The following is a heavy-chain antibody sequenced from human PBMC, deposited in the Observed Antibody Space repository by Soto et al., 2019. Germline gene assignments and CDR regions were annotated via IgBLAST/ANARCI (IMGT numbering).Heavy chain of an antibody. V-gene: IGHV3-23*01. CDR2: ISGSDGST. D-gene: IGHD2-8*02. CDR3: VKDWTGDTCPCMDV. CDR1: GFTFNNYA. Sequence: EVQLLESGGGLVQPGGSLRLSCAASGFTFNNYAMTWVRQAPGKGLEWVSTISGSDGSTYYADSVKGRFTISRDNSKNELHLQMSSLRAEDTALYYCVKDWTGDTCPCMDVWGQGTTVTVSS. J-gene: IGHJ6*01.